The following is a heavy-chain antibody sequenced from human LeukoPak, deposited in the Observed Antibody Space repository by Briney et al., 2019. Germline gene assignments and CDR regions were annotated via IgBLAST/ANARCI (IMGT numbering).Heavy chain of an antibody. CDR2: ISSNGGST. V-gene: IGHV3-64*01. J-gene: IGHJ5*02. CDR3: ARDRFSDSGYEPYLNWFDP. Sequence: GGSLRLSCAASGFTFSSYAMHRVRQAPGKGLEYVSAISSNGGSTYYANSVKGRFTISRDNSKNTLYLQMGSLRAEDMAVYYCARDRFSDSGYEPYLNWFDPWGQGTLVTVSS. CDR1: GFTFSSYA. D-gene: IGHD5-12*01.